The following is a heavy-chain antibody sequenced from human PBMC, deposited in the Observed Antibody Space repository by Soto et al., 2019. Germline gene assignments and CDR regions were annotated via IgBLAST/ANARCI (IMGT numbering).Heavy chain of an antibody. J-gene: IGHJ4*02. CDR2: IYYSGST. D-gene: IGHD2-15*01. V-gene: IGHV4-59*01. Sequence: QVQLQESGPGLVKPSKTLSLTCTVSGGSISSYYWSWIRQPPGKGLEWIGYIYYSGSTNYNPSLKSRVTISVDTSKNQFSLKLSSVTAADTAVYYCARGPYCSGGSCYPNPFDYWGQGTLVTVSS. CDR3: ARGPYCSGGSCYPNPFDY. CDR1: GGSISSYY.